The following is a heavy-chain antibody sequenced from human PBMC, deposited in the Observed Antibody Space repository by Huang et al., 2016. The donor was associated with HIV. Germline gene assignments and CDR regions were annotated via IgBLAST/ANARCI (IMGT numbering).Heavy chain of an antibody. CDR3: ARLPFDYVWGTQRQTALDELDV. J-gene: IGHJ3*01. Sequence: QLQLQESGPGLVRPSATLSLTCSVSGGSVNSGYYYWGWIRQPPGKGLEWIASVFYGGNTFYNPSLKSRVSMSVDTSKKRFSLNLSSVTAADTAVYFCARLPFDYVWGTQRQTALDELDVWGQGTMVTVSS. CDR1: GGSVNSGYYY. CDR2: VFYGGNT. V-gene: IGHV4-39*01. D-gene: IGHD3-16*01.